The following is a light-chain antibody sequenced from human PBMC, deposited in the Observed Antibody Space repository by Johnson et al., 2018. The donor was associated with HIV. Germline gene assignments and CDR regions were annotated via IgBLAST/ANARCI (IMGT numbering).Light chain of an antibody. V-gene: IGLV1-51*02. CDR1: SSNIGNNY. Sequence: QSVLTQPPSVSAAPGQKVTISCSGSSSNIGNNYVSWYQHFPGTAPKLLIYENNKRPSGIPDRFSGSKSGTSATLGITGLQTGDAADYYCGTWDSSLRVGFFGTGSKVTVL. CDR2: ENN. J-gene: IGLJ1*01. CDR3: GTWDSSLRVGF.